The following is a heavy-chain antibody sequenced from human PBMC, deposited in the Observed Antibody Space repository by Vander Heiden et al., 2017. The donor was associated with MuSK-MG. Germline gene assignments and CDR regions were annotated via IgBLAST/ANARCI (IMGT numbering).Heavy chain of an antibody. Sequence: QVQLVQSGPEVKKPGTSVKVSCKTSGFTFSSSAIQWVRQARGQPLEWIGWIIVGSGKTNYAQTVQERVTITRDMSTNTAYMELSRMRSDDTAVYYCAAERYISGCCYFDSWGLGTLVTVSS. V-gene: IGHV1-58*02. D-gene: IGHD6-19*01. CDR3: AAERYISGCCYFDS. CDR2: IIVGSGKT. J-gene: IGHJ4*02. CDR1: GFTFSSSA.